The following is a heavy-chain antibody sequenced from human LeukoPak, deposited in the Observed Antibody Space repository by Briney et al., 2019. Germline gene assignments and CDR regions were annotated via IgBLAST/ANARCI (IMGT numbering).Heavy chain of an antibody. CDR3: VKDITVATITTDY. J-gene: IGHJ4*02. D-gene: IGHD5-12*01. CDR1: GFTFSSYA. Sequence: GGSLRLSCSASGFTFSSYAMHWVRQAPGKGLESVSAISSNGGSTYYADSVKGRFTISRDNSKNTLYLQMSSLRAEDTAVYYCVKDITVATITTDYWGQGTLVTVSS. CDR2: ISSNGGST. V-gene: IGHV3-64D*06.